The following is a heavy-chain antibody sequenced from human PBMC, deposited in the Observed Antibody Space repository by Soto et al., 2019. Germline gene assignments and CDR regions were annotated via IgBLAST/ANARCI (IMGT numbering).Heavy chain of an antibody. CDR1: GFTFSNYG. CDR3: AKDFDYCRGVNCYTGFDS. J-gene: IGHJ4*02. V-gene: IGHV3-23*01. CDR2: ISASGVT. D-gene: IGHD2-15*01. Sequence: GGSLRLSCAASGFTFSNYGMTWVRQSPGKGLEWVSAISASGVTYYADSMKGRFTISRDNSKDTLYMQMDSLRAEDTAIYYCAKDFDYCRGVNCYTGFDSWGQGTLVTVSS.